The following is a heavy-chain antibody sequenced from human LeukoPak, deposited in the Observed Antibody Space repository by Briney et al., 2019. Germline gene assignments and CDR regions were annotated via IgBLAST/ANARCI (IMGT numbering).Heavy chain of an antibody. Sequence: PGGSLRLSCAASGFTFSSYAMHWVRQAPGKGLEWVAVISYDGSNKYYADSVKGRFTISRDNSKKTLYLQMNSLRAEGTAVYYCARALCTYYFNPQDWGQGNLVTVSS. D-gene: IGHD3-10*01. CDR3: ARALCTYYFNPQD. V-gene: IGHV3-30-3*01. CDR1: GFTFSSYA. CDR2: ISYDGSNK. J-gene: IGHJ4*02.